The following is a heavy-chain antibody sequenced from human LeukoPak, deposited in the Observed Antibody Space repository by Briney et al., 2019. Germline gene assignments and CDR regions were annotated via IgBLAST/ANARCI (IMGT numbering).Heavy chain of an antibody. CDR3: ARAVSGRFDY. D-gene: IGHD6-19*01. J-gene: IGHJ4*02. Sequence: SETLSLTCTVSGGSMSPYHWGWIRQPPGKGLEWTGYIYYSGSTNYNPSLNSRVTISVDTSKNQFPLRLSSVTAADTAIYYCARAVSGRFDYWGQGTLVTVSS. CDR2: IYYSGST. V-gene: IGHV4-59*08. CDR1: GGSMSPYH.